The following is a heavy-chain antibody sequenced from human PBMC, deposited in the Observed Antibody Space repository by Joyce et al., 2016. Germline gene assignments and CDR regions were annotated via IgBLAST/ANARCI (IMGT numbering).Heavy chain of an antibody. CDR2: YIPIFGTT. CDR1: GGTFSTFA. CDR3: ARHFLGYCSGGSCYSPLKTDY. J-gene: IGHJ4*02. Sequence: QVHLVQSGPEVKKPGSSVKVSCKASGGTFSTFAMSWERQAPVQGLEWMGGYIPIFGTTDYAQKFQGRGTITAYESTSTTYMEMGGLRSEDTAVYYCARHFLGYCSGGSCYSPLKTDYWGQGTLVTVSS. D-gene: IGHD2-15*01. V-gene: IGHV1-69*12.